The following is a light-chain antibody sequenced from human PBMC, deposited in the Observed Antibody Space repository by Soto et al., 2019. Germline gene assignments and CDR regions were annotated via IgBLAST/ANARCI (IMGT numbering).Light chain of an antibody. Sequence: DIQMTQSPSSLSASVGDRVTITWRASQSIYNYLNWYQQKPGKAPQLLIFAASSLQSGVPSRFSGSESGTDFTLTISSLQPEDFATYYCQQSYSTPRTFGQGTKVDIK. CDR1: QSIYNY. CDR3: QQSYSTPRT. J-gene: IGKJ1*01. V-gene: IGKV1-39*01. CDR2: AAS.